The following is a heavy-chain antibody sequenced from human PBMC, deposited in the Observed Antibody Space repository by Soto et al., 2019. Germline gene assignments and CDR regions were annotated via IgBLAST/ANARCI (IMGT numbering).Heavy chain of an antibody. V-gene: IGHV4-61*01. D-gene: IGHD3-3*02. J-gene: IGHJ4*02. CDR2: IYYSGST. CDR3: ARSISSIEPADS. Sequence: SETLSLTCTVSVGSFSSVSYYGTWIRQPPGKGLEWIGYIYYSGSTNYNPSLKSRVTISVDTSKHQFSLKLSSVTAEDTAIYYCARSISSIEPADSWGQGTLVTVSS. CDR1: VGSFSSVSYY.